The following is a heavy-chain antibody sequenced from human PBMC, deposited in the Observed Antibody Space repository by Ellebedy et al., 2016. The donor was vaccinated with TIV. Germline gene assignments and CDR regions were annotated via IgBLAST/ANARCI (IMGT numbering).Heavy chain of an antibody. D-gene: IGHD3-16*01. CDR1: GFSVRSNY. CDR2: IYSGDDT. V-gene: IGHV3-66*01. J-gene: IGHJ5*02. CDR3: VRERFPLPT. Sequence: PGGSLRLSCAASGFSVRSNYMTWVRQAPGKGLEWVSVIYSGDDTHYTDSVKGRFTISRDIFKNSVFLQMDRLRAEDTALYYCVRERFPLPTWGQGTLVTFSS.